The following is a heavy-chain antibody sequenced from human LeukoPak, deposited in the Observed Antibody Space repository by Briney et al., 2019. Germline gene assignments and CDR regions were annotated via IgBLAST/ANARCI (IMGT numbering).Heavy chain of an antibody. J-gene: IGHJ5*02. CDR3: ARRRPSSIAAGGWFDL. D-gene: IGHD6-6*01. Sequence: SETLSLTCAVYGGSFSGYYGRWGREPPGKGVEWGGEINHSGRNNYNTSLKSRVTISVATPKNQFPLKLSSVTAADTAVYYCARRRPSSIAAGGWFDLWGQGTLVTVSS. CDR2: INHSGRN. V-gene: IGHV4-34*01. CDR1: GGSFSGYY.